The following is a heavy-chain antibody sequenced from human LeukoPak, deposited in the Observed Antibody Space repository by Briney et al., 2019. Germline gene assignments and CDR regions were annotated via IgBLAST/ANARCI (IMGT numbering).Heavy chain of an antibody. D-gene: IGHD1-26*01. J-gene: IGHJ4*02. Sequence: PPETLSLTCAVYGGSFSGYYWSWIRQPPGKGLEWIGEINHSGSTNYNPSLKSRVTISVDTSKNQFSLKLSSVTAADTAVYYCASGSYLFDYWGQGTLVTVSS. CDR3: ASGSYLFDY. CDR2: INHSGST. CDR1: GGSFSGYY. V-gene: IGHV4-34*01.